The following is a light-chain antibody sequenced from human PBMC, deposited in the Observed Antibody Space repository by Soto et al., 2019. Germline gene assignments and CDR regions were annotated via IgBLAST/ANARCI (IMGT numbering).Light chain of an antibody. Sequence: QSALTQPASVSGSPGQSITISCTGTSSDVGGYNYVSWYQQHPGKAPKLMMYDVSNRPSGVSNRFSGSKSGNTASLTISGLQAEDEADYYCSSYTSSSTPLSVFGTGPKLTVL. J-gene: IGLJ1*01. CDR3: SSYTSSSTPLSV. CDR1: SSDVGGYNY. CDR2: DVS. V-gene: IGLV2-14*01.